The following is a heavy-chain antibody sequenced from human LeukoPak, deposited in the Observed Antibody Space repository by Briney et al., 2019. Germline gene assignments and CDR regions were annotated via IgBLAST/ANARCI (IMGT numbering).Heavy chain of an antibody. CDR1: GGTFSSYA. D-gene: IGHD2-2*01. Sequence: VASVKVSCKASGGTFSSYAISWVRQAPGQGLEWMGRIIPIFGIANYAQKFQGRVTITADKSTSTAYMELSSLRSEDTAVYYCARVSSLGYCSSTSCYHDAFDIWGQGTMVTVSS. V-gene: IGHV1-69*04. J-gene: IGHJ3*02. CDR2: IIPIFGIA. CDR3: ARVSSLGYCSSTSCYHDAFDI.